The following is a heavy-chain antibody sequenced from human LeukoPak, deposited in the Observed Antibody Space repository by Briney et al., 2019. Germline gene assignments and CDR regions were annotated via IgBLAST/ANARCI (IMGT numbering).Heavy chain of an antibody. CDR3: ARGGWYPESFQH. Sequence: SETLSLTCTVSGGSISSYYWNWIREPPGKGLEWIGYIYYSGSTNYNPSLKSRVTISVDTSKNQFSLRLSSVTAADTAVYYCARGGWYPESFQHWGQGALVTVSS. D-gene: IGHD6-19*01. CDR1: GGSISSYY. J-gene: IGHJ1*01. V-gene: IGHV4-59*01. CDR2: IYYSGST.